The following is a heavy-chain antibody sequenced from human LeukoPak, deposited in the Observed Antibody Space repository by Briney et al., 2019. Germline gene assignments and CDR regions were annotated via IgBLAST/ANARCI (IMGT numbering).Heavy chain of an antibody. J-gene: IGHJ4*02. D-gene: IGHD1-7*01. V-gene: IGHV3-23*01. CDR2: ISGSGCST. CDR3: AKDGSTSLNWNYVSFWNY. CDR1: GFTFSSYA. Sequence: GGSLRLSCAASGFTFSSYAMSWVRQAPGKGLEWVSAISGSGCSTYYADSVKGRFTISRDNSKNTLYLQMNSLRAEDTAVYYCAKDGSTSLNWNYVSFWNYWGQGTLVTVSS.